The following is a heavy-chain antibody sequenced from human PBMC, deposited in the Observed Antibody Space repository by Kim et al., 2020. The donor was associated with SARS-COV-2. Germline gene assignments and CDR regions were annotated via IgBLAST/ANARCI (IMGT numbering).Heavy chain of an antibody. CDR3: ARVRLVHDYYDSSGYPDAFDI. Sequence: SETLSLTCAVYGGSFSGYYWSWIRQPPGKGLEWIGEINHSGSTNYNPSLKSRVTISVDTSKNQFSLKLSSVTAADTAVYYCARVRLVHDYYDSSGYPDAFDIWGQGTMVTVSS. V-gene: IGHV4-34*01. CDR1: GGSFSGYY. J-gene: IGHJ3*02. D-gene: IGHD3-22*01. CDR2: INHSGST.